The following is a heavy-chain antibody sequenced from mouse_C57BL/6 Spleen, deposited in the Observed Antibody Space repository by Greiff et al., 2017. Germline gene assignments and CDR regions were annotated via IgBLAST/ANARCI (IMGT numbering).Heavy chain of an antibody. D-gene: IGHD2-2*01. CDR2: IYIGNGYT. J-gene: IGHJ2*01. Sequence: EVKVVESGAELVRPGSSVKMSCKTSGYTFTSYGINWVKQRPGQGLEWIGYIYIGNGYTEYNEKFKGKATLTSDTSSSTAYMQLSSLTSEDSAIYFCAREPSSTMVTYYFDYWGQGTTLTVSS. CDR1: GYTFTSYG. V-gene: IGHV1-58*01. CDR3: AREPSSTMVTYYFDY.